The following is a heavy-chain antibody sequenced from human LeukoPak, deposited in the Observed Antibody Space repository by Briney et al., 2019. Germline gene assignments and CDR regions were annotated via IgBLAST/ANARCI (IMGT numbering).Heavy chain of an antibody. J-gene: IGHJ4*02. V-gene: IGHV3-53*01. CDR1: GLTVNNNY. CDR3: MTAAGYNFGQY. CDR2: LYIGGNT. Sequence: GRSLRLSCAASGLTVNNNYMNWVRQAPGKGLEWVSALYIGGNTYYADSVRGRFTISRDNSKNTLYLQMNSLRAEDTAIYYCMTAAGYNFGQYWGQGTLVTVPS. D-gene: IGHD5-18*01.